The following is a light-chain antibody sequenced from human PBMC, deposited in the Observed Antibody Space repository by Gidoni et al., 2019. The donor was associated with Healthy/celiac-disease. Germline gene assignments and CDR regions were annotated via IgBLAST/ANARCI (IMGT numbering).Light chain of an antibody. CDR3: RGFT. CDR2: GAS. CDR1: QSVSSN. J-gene: IGKJ3*01. V-gene: IGKV3-15*01. Sequence: EIVMTPSPATLSVSPGERATLSCRASQSVSSNLAWYQQKPGQAPRLLIYGASTRATGIPARFSGSGSGTEFTLTISSLQSEDFAVYYCRGFTFGPGTKVDIK.